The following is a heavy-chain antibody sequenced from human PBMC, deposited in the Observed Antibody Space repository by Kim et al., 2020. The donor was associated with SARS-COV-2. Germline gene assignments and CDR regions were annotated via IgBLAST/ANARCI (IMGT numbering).Heavy chain of an antibody. CDR1: GYTLTELS. D-gene: IGHD1-26*01. CDR3: ATAPVVVGATLSDYYYYGMDV. Sequence: ASVKVSCKVSGYTLTELSMHWVRQAPGIGLEWMGGFDPEDGETIYAQKFQGRVTMTEDTSTDTAYMELSSLRSEDTAVYYCATAPVVVGATLSDYYYYGMDVWGQGTTVTVSS. V-gene: IGHV1-24*01. CDR2: FDPEDGET. J-gene: IGHJ6*02.